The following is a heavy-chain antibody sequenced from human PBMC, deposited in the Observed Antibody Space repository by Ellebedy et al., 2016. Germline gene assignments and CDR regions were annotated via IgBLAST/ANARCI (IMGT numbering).Heavy chain of an antibody. CDR3: TRRRDNGAQNL. Sequence: GGSLRLSCTASGFTLGDYAMSWFRQAPGKGLEWVAFIRSKAYGETAEYAASVRGRFTISRDDSKSIAHLQMDSLKTEDTAVYYCTRRRDNGAQNLWGQGTLVTVSS. V-gene: IGHV3-49*03. D-gene: IGHD4-17*01. CDR1: GFTLGDYA. J-gene: IGHJ5*02. CDR2: IRSKAYGETA.